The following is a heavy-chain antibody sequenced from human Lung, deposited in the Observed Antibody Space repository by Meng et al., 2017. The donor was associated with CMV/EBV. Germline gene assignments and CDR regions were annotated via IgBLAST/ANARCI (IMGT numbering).Heavy chain of an antibody. Sequence: QVPLPQSGPGLVKPSQTLSLTCAISGGIVSSNSAAWHWIRQSPSRGLEWLGRTYYRTKWYHEYAVSVKSRITISPDTPKNQFSLQLNSMTPEDTAVYYCARGINGGCGDWGQGTLVTVSS. D-gene: IGHD4-23*01. CDR1: GGIVSSNSAA. CDR2: TYYRTKWYH. J-gene: IGHJ4*02. V-gene: IGHV6-1*01. CDR3: ARGINGGCGD.